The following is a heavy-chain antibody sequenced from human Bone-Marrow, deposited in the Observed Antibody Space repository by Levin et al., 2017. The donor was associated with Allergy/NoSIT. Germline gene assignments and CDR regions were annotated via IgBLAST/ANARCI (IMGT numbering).Heavy chain of an antibody. V-gene: IGHV4-39*07. D-gene: IGHD1-20*01. Sequence: SQTLSLTCTVSGGSLSSSYYYWGWIRQPPGKGLEWIGNSYYNGRTYYNPSLRSRVSISIDTSKSHFSLKVSSVTAADTAVYYCARFWAITRVYYFDFWGPGTLVTVSS. CDR3: ARFWAITRVYYFDF. CDR1: GGSLSSSYYY. CDR2: SYYNGRT. J-gene: IGHJ4*02.